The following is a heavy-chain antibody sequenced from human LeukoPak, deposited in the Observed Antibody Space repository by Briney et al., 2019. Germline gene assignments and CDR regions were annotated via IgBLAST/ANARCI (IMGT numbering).Heavy chain of an antibody. J-gene: IGHJ4*02. CDR3: ARGMTTVISSQHY. D-gene: IGHD4-11*01. Sequence: ASVKVSCKASGYTFTGYYMHWVRQAPGQGLEWMGWINPNSGGTNHAQKFQGRVTMTRDTSISTAYMELSRLRADDTAVYYFARGMTTVISSQHYWGEGTLVTVSS. V-gene: IGHV1-2*02. CDR2: INPNSGGT. CDR1: GYTFTGYY.